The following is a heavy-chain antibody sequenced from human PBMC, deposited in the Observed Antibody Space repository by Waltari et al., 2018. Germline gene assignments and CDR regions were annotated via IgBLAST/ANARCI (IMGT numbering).Heavy chain of an antibody. D-gene: IGHD2-8*01. CDR3: ASLRMGPYYYGMDV. Sequence: QVQLQQWGAGLLKPSETLSLTCAVYGGSFSGYYWSWIRQPPGKGLEWIGEINHSGSTNYNPSLKSRVTISVDTSKNQFSLKLSSVTAADTAVYYCASLRMGPYYYGMDVWGQGTTVTVSS. CDR2: INHSGST. V-gene: IGHV4-34*01. CDR1: GGSFSGYY. J-gene: IGHJ6*02.